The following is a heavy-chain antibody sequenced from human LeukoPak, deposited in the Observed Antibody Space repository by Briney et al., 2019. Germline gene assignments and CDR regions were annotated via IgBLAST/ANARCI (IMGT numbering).Heavy chain of an antibody. CDR1: GGSFSGYY. V-gene: IGHV4-34*01. D-gene: IGHD4-17*01. CDR3: ARVGYEAWREYGDPFDY. Sequence: IPSETLSLTCAVYGGSFSGYYWSWIRRPPGKGLVGIGEINHSGSTNYNPSLKSRVTISVDTSKNQFSLKLSSVTAADTAVYYCARVGYEAWREYGDPFDYWGQGTLVTVSS. CDR2: INHSGST. J-gene: IGHJ4*02.